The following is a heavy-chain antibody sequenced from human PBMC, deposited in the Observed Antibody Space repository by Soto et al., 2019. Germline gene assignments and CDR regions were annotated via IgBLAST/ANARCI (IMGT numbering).Heavy chain of an antibody. CDR1: GYTFTAHF. CDR2: VDPEDGEP. Sequence: EVQVVQSGAEVTKPGATVKLSCKVSGYTFTAHFIHWVQQAPGKGLEWLGLVDPEDGEPIYAEKFQGRVTITADTSTDTGYMELSSLRYEDTAVYFCATVGRLGSTGASTYGMDVWGQGTTVTVSS. D-gene: IGHD1-26*01. V-gene: IGHV1-69-2*01. J-gene: IGHJ6*02. CDR3: ATVGRLGSTGASTYGMDV.